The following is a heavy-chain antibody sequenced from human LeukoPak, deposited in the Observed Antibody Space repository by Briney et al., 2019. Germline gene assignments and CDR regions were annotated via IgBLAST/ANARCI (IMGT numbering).Heavy chain of an antibody. D-gene: IGHD3-9*01. V-gene: IGHV3-33*01. Sequence: GRSLRLSCAASGFVFSDYGMHWVRQAPGKGLEWLAVIWYDGSTKYYADSVRGRFTISRDNSKKTLYLQMNSLRAEDTAVYYCARGPGSIRISDWLTFFDHWGQGTLVTVSS. J-gene: IGHJ4*02. CDR2: IWYDGSTK. CDR1: GFVFSDYG. CDR3: ARGPGSIRISDWLTFFDH.